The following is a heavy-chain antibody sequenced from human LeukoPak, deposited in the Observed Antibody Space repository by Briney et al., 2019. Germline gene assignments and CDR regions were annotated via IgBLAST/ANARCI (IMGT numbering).Heavy chain of an antibody. CDR1: GFTFSSDW. V-gene: IGHV3-7*01. J-gene: IGHJ4*02. D-gene: IGHD1-1*01. Sequence: GGTLRLSCAASGFTFSSDWMSWVRQAPGKGLERVANIKQDGSEKYYVDSVKGRFTISRDNAKNSLYLKMNSLRAEDTAVYYCARTWKSFYDYWGQGTLVTVSS. CDR2: IKQDGSEK. CDR3: ARTWKSFYDY.